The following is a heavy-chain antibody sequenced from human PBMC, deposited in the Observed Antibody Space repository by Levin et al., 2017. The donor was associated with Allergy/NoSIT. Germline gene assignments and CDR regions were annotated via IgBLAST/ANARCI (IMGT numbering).Heavy chain of an antibody. CDR2: IYYSGNT. CDR1: GGSISKSGYY. J-gene: IGHJ2*01. V-gene: IGHV4-39*01. D-gene: IGHD3-16*02. CDR3: ARRAWREAVWASSRWNWYVDL. Sequence: ASETLSLTCSISGGSISKSGYYWGWIRQAPGKGLEWIGDIYYSGNTYYNPSHKSRVTISINTSKIQFFLKLNSVTAADTAVYYCARRAWREAVWASSRWNWYVDLWGRGTLVTVSS.